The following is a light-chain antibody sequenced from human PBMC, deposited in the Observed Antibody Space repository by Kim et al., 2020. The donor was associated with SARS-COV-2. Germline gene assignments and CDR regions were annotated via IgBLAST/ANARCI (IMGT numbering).Light chain of an antibody. CDR2: GRN. Sequence: SSELTQDPAVSVALGQTVKITCQGDSLSSYYATWYQQKPKQTPVLVIYGRNNRPSGIPDRITGSPSGNTASLTISWGQAADEADFYCQSRDSGGDVVFGGG. CDR1: SLSSYY. J-gene: IGLJ2*01. CDR3: QSRDSGGDVV. V-gene: IGLV3-19*01.